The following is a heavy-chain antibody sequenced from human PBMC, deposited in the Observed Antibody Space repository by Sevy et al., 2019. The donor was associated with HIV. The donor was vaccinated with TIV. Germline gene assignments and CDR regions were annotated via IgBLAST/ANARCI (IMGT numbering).Heavy chain of an antibody. CDR3: ARGPYYDFWSGFDYYYGMDV. D-gene: IGHD3-3*01. V-gene: IGHV6-1*01. CDR1: GDSVSSNSAA. J-gene: IGHJ6*02. Sequence: KQSQTLSLTCAISGDSVSSNSAAWNWIRQSPSRGLEWLGRTYYRSKWYNDYAVSVKSRITINPDTSKNQFSLQLNSVTPEDTAVYYCARGPYYDFWSGFDYYYGMDVWGQGTTVTISS. CDR2: TYYRSKWYN.